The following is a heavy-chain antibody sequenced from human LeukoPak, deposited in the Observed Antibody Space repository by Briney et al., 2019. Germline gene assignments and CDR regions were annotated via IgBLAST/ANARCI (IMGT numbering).Heavy chain of an antibody. CDR1: GFTFSTYS. Sequence: GGSLRLSCAASGFTFSTYSMNWVRQAPGKGLEWISYISSSSRTMYYADSVKGRFTISRDNAKKSLYLQMNSLRAEDTAVYYCARDLGLYDYGGNIDYWGRGTLVTVSS. CDR2: ISSSSRTM. CDR3: ARDLGLYDYGGNIDY. V-gene: IGHV3-48*04. D-gene: IGHD4-23*01. J-gene: IGHJ4*02.